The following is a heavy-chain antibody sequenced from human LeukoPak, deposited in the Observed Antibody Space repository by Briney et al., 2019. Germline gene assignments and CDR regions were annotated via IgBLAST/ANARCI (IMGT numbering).Heavy chain of an antibody. Sequence: GRSLRLSCAASGFTFSSYGMHWVRQAPGKGLEWVAVISYDGSNKYYADSVKGRFTISRDNSKNTLYLQMNSLRAEDTAVYYCARESSGFDPWGQGTLVTVSS. V-gene: IGHV3-30*03. J-gene: IGHJ5*02. CDR2: ISYDGSNK. CDR1: GFTFSSYG. CDR3: ARESSGFDP.